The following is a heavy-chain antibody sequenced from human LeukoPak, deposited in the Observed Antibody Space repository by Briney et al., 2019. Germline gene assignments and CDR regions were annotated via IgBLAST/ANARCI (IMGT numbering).Heavy chain of an antibody. V-gene: IGHV1-24*01. Sequence: ASVKVSCKVSVYSLTEVAIHWVRQTHGEGLECMGGFHPKDADMIYAEKLQRRVTMTQDPPTDTVYMELSSLRSEDTAIYYCATVQYALLPGYLNQMEVWGKGTTVTISS. J-gene: IGHJ6*04. CDR1: VYSLTEVA. D-gene: IGHD3-9*01. CDR2: FHPKDADM. CDR3: ATVQYALLPGYLNQMEV.